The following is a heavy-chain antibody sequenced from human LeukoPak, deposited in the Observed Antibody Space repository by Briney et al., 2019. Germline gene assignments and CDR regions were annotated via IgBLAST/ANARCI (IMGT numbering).Heavy chain of an antibody. CDR1: GGSISSYY. CDR3: ARLHSGSFRSFDY. CDR2: IYYSGST. D-gene: IGHD1-26*01. V-gene: IGHV4-59*08. J-gene: IGHJ4*02. Sequence: SETLSLTCTVSGGSISSYYWSWIRQPPGKGLEWIGYIYYSGSTNYNPSLKSRVTISVDTSKNQFSLKLSSVTAADTAVYYCARLHSGSFRSFDYWGQGTLVTVSS.